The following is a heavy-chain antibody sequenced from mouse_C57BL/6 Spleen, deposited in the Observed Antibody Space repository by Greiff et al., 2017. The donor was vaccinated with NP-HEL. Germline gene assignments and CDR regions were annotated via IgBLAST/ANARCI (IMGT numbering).Heavy chain of an antibody. J-gene: IGHJ2*01. CDR2: IYPGNSDT. CDR1: GYTFTSYW. Sequence: EVQLQQSGTVLARPGASVKMSCKTSGYTFTSYWMHWVKQRPGQGLEWIGAIYPGNSDTSYNQKFKGKAKLTAVTSASTAYMELSSLTNEDSAVYYCTSSPYYYGSSYDFDYWGQGTTLTVSS. CDR3: TSSPYYYGSSYDFDY. D-gene: IGHD1-1*01. V-gene: IGHV1-5*01.